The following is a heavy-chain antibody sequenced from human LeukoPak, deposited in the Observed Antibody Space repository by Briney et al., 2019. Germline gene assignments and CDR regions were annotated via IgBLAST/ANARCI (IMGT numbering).Heavy chain of an antibody. CDR1: GFTFSNYE. CDR2: ISSSGTTT. J-gene: IGHJ3*02. V-gene: IGHV3-48*03. CDR3: ARSFDI. Sequence: PGGSLRLSCAASGFTFSNYEMNWVRQAPGKGLEWVSHISSSGTTTYDADSVKGRFTISRDNAKKSLYLQMSSLRVEDTAVYYCARSFDIWGQGTMVTVSS.